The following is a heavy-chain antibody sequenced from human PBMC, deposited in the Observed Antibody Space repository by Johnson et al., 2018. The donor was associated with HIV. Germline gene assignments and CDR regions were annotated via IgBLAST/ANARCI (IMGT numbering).Heavy chain of an antibody. Sequence: VQLVESGGGLVQSGGSLRLSCGASGFSVSNNYMNWVRQAPGKGLEWVSAISGSGGSTYYADSVKGRFTISRDNSTNTLYLQMNSLRAEDTAVYYCAKHSSGYRDAFDIWGQGTMVTVSS. J-gene: IGHJ3*02. CDR2: ISGSGGST. CDR1: GFSVSNNY. CDR3: AKHSSGYRDAFDI. V-gene: IGHV3-23*04. D-gene: IGHD3-22*01.